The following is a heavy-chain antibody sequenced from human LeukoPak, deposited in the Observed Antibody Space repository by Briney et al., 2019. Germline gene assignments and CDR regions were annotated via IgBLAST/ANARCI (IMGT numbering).Heavy chain of an antibody. V-gene: IGHV4-34*01. CDR2: INHSGST. CDR1: GGSFSGYY. CDR3: ARRLREFDY. Sequence: PSETLSLTCAVYGGSFSGYYWSWIRQPPGKGLEWIGEINHSGSTNYNPSLKSRVTISVDTSKNQFSLKLSSVTAADTAVYYCARRLREFDYWGQGTLVTVSS. J-gene: IGHJ4*02. D-gene: IGHD5-12*01.